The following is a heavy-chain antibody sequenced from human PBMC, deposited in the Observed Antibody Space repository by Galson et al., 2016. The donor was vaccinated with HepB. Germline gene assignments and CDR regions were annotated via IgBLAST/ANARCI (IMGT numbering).Heavy chain of an antibody. CDR2: LTSSGGST. V-gene: IGHV3-23*01. Sequence: SLRLSCAASGFTFSSYSMAWVRQAPGKGLEWVSSLTSSGGSTHYTDSVKGRFTISRDNSKNTLCLHMNSLRADGTALYFCARIPPDGSAFGFDIWGQGTTVTVSS. D-gene: IGHD3-22*01. CDR3: ARIPPDGSAFGFDI. J-gene: IGHJ3*02. CDR1: GFTFSSYS.